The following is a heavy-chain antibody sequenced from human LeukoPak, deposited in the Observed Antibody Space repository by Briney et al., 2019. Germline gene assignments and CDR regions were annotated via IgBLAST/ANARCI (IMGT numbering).Heavy chain of an antibody. V-gene: IGHV4-34*01. CDR3: ARADGYSSRVDY. D-gene: IGHD6-13*01. CDR1: GGSFSGYY. CDR2: INHSGST. Sequence: PSETLSLTCAVCGGSFSGYYWSWIRQPPGKGLEWIGEINHSGSTNYNPSLKSRVTISVDTSKNQFSLKLSSVTAADTAVYYCARADGYSSRVDYWGQGTLVTVSS. J-gene: IGHJ4*02.